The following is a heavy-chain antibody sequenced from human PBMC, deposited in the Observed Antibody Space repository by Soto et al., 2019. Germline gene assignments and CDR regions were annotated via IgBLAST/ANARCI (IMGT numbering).Heavy chain of an antibody. CDR3: ARDGSTSGWYGVGEDRFDP. D-gene: IGHD6-19*01. CDR1: GFTFSSYG. CDR2: IWYDGSNK. V-gene: IGHV3-33*01. Sequence: GGSLRLSCAASGFTFSSYGMHWVRQAPGKGLEWVAVIWYDGSNKYYADSVKGRFTISRDNSKNTLYLQMNSLRAEDTAVYYCARDGSTSGWYGVGEDRFDPWGQGTLVTVSS. J-gene: IGHJ5*02.